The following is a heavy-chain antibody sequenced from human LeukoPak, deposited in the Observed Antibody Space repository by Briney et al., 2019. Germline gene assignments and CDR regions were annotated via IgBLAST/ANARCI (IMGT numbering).Heavy chain of an antibody. CDR3: ARGSIQLWGDDAFDI. J-gene: IGHJ3*02. CDR1: GGSISSSPYY. Sequence: PSETLSLTCTVSGGSISSSPYYWGWIRQPPGKGLEWIGSIYYSGSTYYNPSLKSRVTISVDTSKNQFSLKLSSVTAADTAVYYCARGSIQLWGDDAFDIWGQGTMVTVSS. D-gene: IGHD5-18*01. CDR2: IYYSGST. V-gene: IGHV4-39*07.